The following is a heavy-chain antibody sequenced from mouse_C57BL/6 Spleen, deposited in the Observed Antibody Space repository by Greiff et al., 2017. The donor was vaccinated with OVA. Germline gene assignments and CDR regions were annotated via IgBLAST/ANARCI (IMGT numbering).Heavy chain of an antibody. J-gene: IGHJ2*01. CDR1: GFTFSDYG. V-gene: IGHV5-15*01. Sequence: EVKLMESGGGLVQPGGSLKLSCAASGFTFSDYGMAWVRPAPRQGPALVAFISTLAYSIYYADPVTGRFTISRENAKNTLYLEMSSLRSEDTAMYYCARVTGTLFVYWGQGTTLTVSS. D-gene: IGHD4-1*01. CDR2: ISTLAYSI. CDR3: ARVTGTLFVY.